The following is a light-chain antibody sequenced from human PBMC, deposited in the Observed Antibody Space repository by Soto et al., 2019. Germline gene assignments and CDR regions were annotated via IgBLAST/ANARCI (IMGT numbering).Light chain of an antibody. Sequence: DIQMTQSPSTLSASVGDRVTITCRASQSISSWLAWYQQKPGKAPKLLIYDASSLDSWVPSRFSGSRSGTQFTLTISSLQPDDFATYHCQQYNSYSWTFGQGNKGDIK. CDR1: QSISSW. V-gene: IGKV1-5*01. J-gene: IGKJ1*01. CDR3: QQYNSYSWT. CDR2: DAS.